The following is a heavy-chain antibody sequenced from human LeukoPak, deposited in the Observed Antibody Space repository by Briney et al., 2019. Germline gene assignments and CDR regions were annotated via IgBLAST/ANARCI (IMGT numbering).Heavy chain of an antibody. CDR3: ASLRYGDYIDY. CDR2: INHSGST. J-gene: IGHJ4*02. D-gene: IGHD4-17*01. V-gene: IGHV4-34*01. CDR1: GGSFSGYY. Sequence: PSETLSLTCAVYGGSFSGYYWSWIRQPPGKGLEWIGEINHSGSTNYNPSLKSRFTISVDPSKNQFSLKLSSVTATDTAVYYCASLRYGDYIDYWGQGTLVTVSS.